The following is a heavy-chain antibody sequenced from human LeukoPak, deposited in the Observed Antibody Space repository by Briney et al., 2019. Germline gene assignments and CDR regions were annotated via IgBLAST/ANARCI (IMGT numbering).Heavy chain of an antibody. D-gene: IGHD2-2*01. Sequence: GGSLRLSCAASGFTVSSNYMSWVRQAPGKGLEWVSVIYSGGSTYYADSVKGRFTISRDNSKNTLYLQMNSLRAEDTAVYYCARDSRYCSSTSCRRFDYWGQGTLVTVSS. J-gene: IGHJ4*02. CDR1: GFTVSSNY. V-gene: IGHV3-66*01. CDR2: IYSGGST. CDR3: ARDSRYCSSTSCRRFDY.